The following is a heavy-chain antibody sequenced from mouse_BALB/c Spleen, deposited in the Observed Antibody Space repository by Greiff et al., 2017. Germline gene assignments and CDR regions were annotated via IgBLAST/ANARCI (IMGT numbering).Heavy chain of an antibody. J-gene: IGHJ3*01. CDR1: GYTFTSYV. CDR3: ARSGDYRYAWFAY. Sequence: EVKLMESGPELVKPGASVKMSCKASGYTFTSYVMHWVKQKPGQGLEWIGYINPYNDGTKYNEKFKGKATLTSDKSSSTAYMELSSLTSEDSAVYYCARSGDYRYAWFAYWGQGTLVTVSA. V-gene: IGHV1-14*01. CDR2: INPYNDGT. D-gene: IGHD2-14*01.